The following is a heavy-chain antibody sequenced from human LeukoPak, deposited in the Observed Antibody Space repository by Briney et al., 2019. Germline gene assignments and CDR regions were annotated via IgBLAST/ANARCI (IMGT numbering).Heavy chain of an antibody. CDR3: ARRTSSWYQSYYFDY. CDR1: GGSVSSSSYY. CDR2: IYYSGST. V-gene: IGHV4-39*02. Sequence: PSETLSLTCTVSGGSVSSSSYYWGWIRQPPGKGLEWIGSIYYSGSTYYNPSRKSRVTISIDTSKNHFPLKLSSVTAADTAVYYCARRTSSWYQSYYFDYWGQGTLVTVSS. D-gene: IGHD6-13*01. J-gene: IGHJ4*02.